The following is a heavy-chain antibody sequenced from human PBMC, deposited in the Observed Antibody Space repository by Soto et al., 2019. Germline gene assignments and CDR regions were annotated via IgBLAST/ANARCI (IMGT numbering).Heavy chain of an antibody. D-gene: IGHD3-10*01. Sequence: ASVKVSCKTSGYAFTDHGIDWVRQAPGQGLEWVGWVSSYNGNTNYAYNLKDRVIMTTDASTSTAYMELRGLRSDDTAVYYCAREVEGSYSPADFWGQGTPVTVSS. CDR2: VSSYNGNT. J-gene: IGHJ4*02. V-gene: IGHV1-18*01. CDR1: GYAFTDHG. CDR3: AREVEGSYSPADF.